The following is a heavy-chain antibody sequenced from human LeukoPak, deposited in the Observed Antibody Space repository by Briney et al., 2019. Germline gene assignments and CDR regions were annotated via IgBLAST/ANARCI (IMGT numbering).Heavy chain of an antibody. CDR2: ISGGGGTT. CDR3: ATWNNAWEFGY. D-gene: IGHD1/OR15-1a*01. J-gene: IGHJ4*02. V-gene: IGHV3-23*01. CDR1: GFTFSSYA. Sequence: GGSLRLSCAASGFTFSSYAMSWVRQAPGKGLEWVSVISGGGGTTYYADSVTGRFTISRDNTKNSLYLQMTSLTAEDTAVYYCATWNNAWEFGYWGQGTLVSVSS.